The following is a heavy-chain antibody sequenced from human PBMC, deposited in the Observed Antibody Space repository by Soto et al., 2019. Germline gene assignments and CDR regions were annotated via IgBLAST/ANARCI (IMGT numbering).Heavy chain of an antibody. Sequence: PSETLSLTCTVSGGSISSSSYYWGWIRQPPGKGLEWIGSIYYSGSTYYKTSLKSRVTISVDTSKNQFSLKLSSVTAADTAVYYCARHSDYYGSGRHYYYYYMDVWGKGTTVTVSS. CDR3: ARHSDYYGSGRHYYYYYMDV. J-gene: IGHJ6*03. CDR2: IYYSGST. CDR1: GGSISSSSYY. V-gene: IGHV4-39*01. D-gene: IGHD3-10*01.